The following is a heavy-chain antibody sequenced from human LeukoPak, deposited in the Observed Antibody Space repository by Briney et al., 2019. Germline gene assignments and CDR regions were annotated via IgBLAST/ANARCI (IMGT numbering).Heavy chain of an antibody. J-gene: IGHJ4*02. D-gene: IGHD1-7*01. CDR2: ISSSGSTI. CDR1: GFTFSSYE. V-gene: IGHV3-48*03. Sequence: GGSLRLSCAASGFTFSSYEMNWVRQAPGKGLEWVSYISSSGSTIYYADSVKGRFTISRDNAKNSLYLQMNSLRAEDTALYYCARALSSGFQITGTTSTNTPDYWGQGTLVTVSS. CDR3: ARALSSGFQITGTTSTNTPDY.